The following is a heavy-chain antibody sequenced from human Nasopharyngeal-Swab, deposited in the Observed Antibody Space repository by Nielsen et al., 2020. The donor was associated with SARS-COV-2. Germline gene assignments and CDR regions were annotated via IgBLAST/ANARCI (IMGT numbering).Heavy chain of an antibody. J-gene: IGHJ4*02. Sequence: SVKVSCKASGGTVSNYAISWVRQAPGQGLERMGGIIPILGIANYAQKFQGRVTITADKSTSTAYMELSSLRSEDTAVYYCAREGKGVYSGSRRFDYWGQGTLVTVSS. V-gene: IGHV1-69*10. CDR3: AREGKGVYSGSRRFDY. CDR1: GGTVSNYA. D-gene: IGHD1-26*01. CDR2: IIPILGIA.